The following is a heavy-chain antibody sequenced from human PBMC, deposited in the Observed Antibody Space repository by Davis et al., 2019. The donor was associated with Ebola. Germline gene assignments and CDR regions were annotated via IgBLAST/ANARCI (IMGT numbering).Heavy chain of an antibody. J-gene: IGHJ6*03. V-gene: IGHV3-7*03. CDR3: ARGCSSTSAMYYYYYMDV. D-gene: IGHD2-2*01. CDR2: IKQDGSEK. Sequence: GGSLRLSCAASGFTFSSYWMSWVRQDPGKGLEWVANIKQDGSEKYYVDSVKGRFTISRDNAKNSLYLQMNSLRAEDTAVYYCARGCSSTSAMYYYYYMDVWGKGTTVTVSS. CDR1: GFTFSSYW.